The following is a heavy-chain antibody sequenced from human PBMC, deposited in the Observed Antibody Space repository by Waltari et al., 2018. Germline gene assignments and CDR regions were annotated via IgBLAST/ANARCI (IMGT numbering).Heavy chain of an antibody. CDR3: ARDKSTYYYGMDV. J-gene: IGHJ6*02. CDR2: IWYDGSNK. V-gene: IGHV3-33*01. D-gene: IGHD4-17*01. Sequence: QVQLVESGGGLVQPGRSLRLSCAASGFTFSSYGMTWVRRAPGKGLEWVAVIWYDGSNKYYADSVKGRFTISRDNSKNTLYLQMNSLRAEDTAVYYCARDKSTYYYGMDVWGQGTTVTVSS. CDR1: GFTFSSYG.